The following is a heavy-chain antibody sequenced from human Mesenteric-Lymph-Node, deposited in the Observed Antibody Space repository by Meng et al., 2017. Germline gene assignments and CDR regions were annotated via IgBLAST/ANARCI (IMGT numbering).Heavy chain of an antibody. D-gene: IGHD3-10*01. CDR1: GGPISSYY. CDR2: IYTSGST. J-gene: IGHJ5*02. CDR3: ARDLRVTMVRGVIIQPNWFDP. V-gene: IGHV4-4*07. Sequence: SETLSLTCTVSGGPISSYYWSWIRQPAGKGLEWIGRIYTSGSTNYNPSLKSRVTMSVDTSKNQFSLKLSSVTAADTAVYYCARDLRVTMVRGVIIQPNWFDPWGQGTLVTVSS.